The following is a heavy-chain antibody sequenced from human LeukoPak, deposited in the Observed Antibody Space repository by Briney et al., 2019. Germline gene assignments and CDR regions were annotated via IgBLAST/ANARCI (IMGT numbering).Heavy chain of an antibody. Sequence: GRSLRLSCAASGFTFSSYAMHWVRQAPGKGLEWVAVISYDGSNKYYADSVKGRFTISRDNSKNTLYLQMNSLRAEDTAVYYCARGGSSYYGSGSYYSEGNWFDPWGQGTLVTVSS. D-gene: IGHD3-10*01. V-gene: IGHV3-30*04. CDR1: GFTFSSYA. CDR3: ARGGSSYYGSGSYYSEGNWFDP. CDR2: ISYDGSNK. J-gene: IGHJ5*02.